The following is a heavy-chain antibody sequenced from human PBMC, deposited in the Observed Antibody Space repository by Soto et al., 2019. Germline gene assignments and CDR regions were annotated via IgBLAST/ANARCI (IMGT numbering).Heavy chain of an antibody. Sequence: QVQLQESGPGLVKPSETLSLTCTVSGASVSSGNYYWSWIRQPPGKGLEWIGFIYYTGSTSYNPSLKSRVTISVDTSNNHFSLRVNSVTAADTAVYYCAGGPSGSGLFGYWGQGTLVTVSS. J-gene: IGHJ4*02. CDR1: GASVSSGNYY. CDR3: AGGPSGSGLFGY. CDR2: IYYTGST. V-gene: IGHV4-61*03. D-gene: IGHD3-10*01.